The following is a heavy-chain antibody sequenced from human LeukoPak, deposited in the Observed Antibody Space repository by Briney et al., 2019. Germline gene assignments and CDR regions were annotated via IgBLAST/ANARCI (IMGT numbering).Heavy chain of an antibody. V-gene: IGHV3-48*03. CDR2: ISSSGSAV. CDR3: ARIRYSSGWAFDY. J-gene: IGHJ4*02. D-gene: IGHD6-19*01. CDR1: GFTFRNYE. Sequence: GGSLRLSCAASGFTFRNYEMNWVRQAPEKGLEWVSYISSSGSAVYYADSVKGRFTISRDNAKNSLYLQMNSLRAEDTAVYYCARIRYSSGWAFDYWGQGTLVTVSS.